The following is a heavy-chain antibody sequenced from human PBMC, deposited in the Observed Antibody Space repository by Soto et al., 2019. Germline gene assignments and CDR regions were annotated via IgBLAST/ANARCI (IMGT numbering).Heavy chain of an antibody. CDR1: AASFSKYY. CDR3: ASVTFGGVVLAH. J-gene: IGHJ4*02. CDR2: IYFNGNT. D-gene: IGHD3-16*01. V-gene: IGHV4-59*01. Sequence: SETLSLTCTVSAASFSKYYWSCIRQPPGKGLEWIGYIYFNGNTNSNPSLKRRVTISIDTSKKQLSLNLTSVTDADTAVYYCASVTFGGVVLAHWGQGTLVTV.